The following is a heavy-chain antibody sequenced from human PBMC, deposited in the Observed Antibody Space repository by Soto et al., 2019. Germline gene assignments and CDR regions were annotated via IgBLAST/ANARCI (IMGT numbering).Heavy chain of an antibody. CDR3: ATLGYCSSTSCQSYYYGMDV. V-gene: IGHV5-51*01. CDR2: IYPGDSDT. J-gene: IGHJ6*02. Sequence: GESLKISCKGSGYSFISFWIGWVRQMPGKGLEWMGMIYPGDSDTRYSPSFQGQVTSSADKSISTAYLQWSSLKASDTARYYCATLGYCSSTSCQSYYYGMDVWGQGTTVTVSS. CDR1: GYSFISFW. D-gene: IGHD2-2*01.